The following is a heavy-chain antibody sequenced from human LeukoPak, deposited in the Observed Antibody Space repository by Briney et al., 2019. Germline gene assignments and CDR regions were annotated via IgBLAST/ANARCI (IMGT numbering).Heavy chain of an antibody. CDR2: IYYSGST. CDR3: ARVYDYVWGSYRYRGDFDY. Sequence: SETLSLTCTVSSGSISSSSYYWGWIRQPPGKGLEWIGSIYYSGSTYYNPSLKSRVTISVDTSKNQFFLKLSSVTAADTAVYYCARVYDYVWGSYRYRGDFDYWGQGTLVTVSS. V-gene: IGHV4-39*01. J-gene: IGHJ4*02. D-gene: IGHD3-16*02. CDR1: SGSISSSSYY.